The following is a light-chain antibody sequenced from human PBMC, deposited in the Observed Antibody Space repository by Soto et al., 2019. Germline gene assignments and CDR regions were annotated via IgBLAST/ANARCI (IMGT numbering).Light chain of an antibody. V-gene: IGKV3-20*01. J-gene: IGKJ3*01. CDR1: ESVSTSH. CDR2: GAS. CDR3: QHYGTSAL. Sequence: EIVLTQSPGTLSLSPGERATLSCRASESVSTSHLAWYQQKPGQAPRLLIYGASGRATGIPDRFSVSASGTDFTLIISRLEPEDFAVYYCQHYGTSALFGPGTKVDIK.